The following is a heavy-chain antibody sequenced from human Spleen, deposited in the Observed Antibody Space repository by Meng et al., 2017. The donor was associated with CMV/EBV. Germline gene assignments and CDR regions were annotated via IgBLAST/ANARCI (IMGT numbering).Heavy chain of an antibody. Sequence: GESLKISCAASGFAVETNYMSWVRQSPGKGLEWVSTIYSAGNAFYADSVKGRFTISRDNAKNSLYLQMNSLRVEDTAVYYCARDPNYYDYWGQGTLVTVSS. CDR2: IYSAGNA. CDR3: ARDPNYYDY. CDR1: GFAVETNY. J-gene: IGHJ4*02. V-gene: IGHV3-66*01.